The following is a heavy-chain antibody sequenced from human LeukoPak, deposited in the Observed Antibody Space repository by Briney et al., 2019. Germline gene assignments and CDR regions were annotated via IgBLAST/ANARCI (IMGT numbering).Heavy chain of an antibody. CDR3: ARASYLQQWLFDY. D-gene: IGHD6-19*01. CDR2: IYPGDSDT. V-gene: IGHV5-51*01. CDR1: GYSFTSYW. Sequence: GESLKISCKGSGYSFTSYWIGWVRQMPGKGQEWMGIIYPGDSDTRYSPSFQGQVTISADKSISTAYLQWSSLKASDTAMYYCARASYLQQWLFDYWGQGTLVTVSS. J-gene: IGHJ4*02.